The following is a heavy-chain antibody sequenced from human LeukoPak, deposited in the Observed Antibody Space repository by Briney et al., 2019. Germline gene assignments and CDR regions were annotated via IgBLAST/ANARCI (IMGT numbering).Heavy chain of an antibody. CDR2: MNPNSGNT. CDR3: ARGLNWNYVELNY. CDR1: GYTFTSYD. V-gene: IGHV1-8*01. Sequence: EASVKVSCKASGYTFTSYDINWVRQATGQGLEWMGWMNPNSGNTGYAQKFQGRVTITADKSTSTAYMELSSLRSEDTAVYYSARGLNWNYVELNYWGQGTLVTVSS. J-gene: IGHJ4*02. D-gene: IGHD1-7*01.